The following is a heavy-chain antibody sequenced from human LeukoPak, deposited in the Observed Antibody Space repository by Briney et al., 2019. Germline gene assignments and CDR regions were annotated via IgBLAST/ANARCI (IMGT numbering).Heavy chain of an antibody. J-gene: IGHJ4*02. Sequence: PSETLSLTCAVYGGSFSGYYWSWIRQPPGKGLEWIGEINHSGSTNYNPSLKSRVTISVDTSKNQFSLKLSSVTAADTAVYYCARGAGTHYYGSGSYLNYWGQGTLVTVSS. CDR1: GGSFSGYY. CDR2: INHSGST. V-gene: IGHV4-34*01. D-gene: IGHD3-10*01. CDR3: ARGAGTHYYGSGSYLNY.